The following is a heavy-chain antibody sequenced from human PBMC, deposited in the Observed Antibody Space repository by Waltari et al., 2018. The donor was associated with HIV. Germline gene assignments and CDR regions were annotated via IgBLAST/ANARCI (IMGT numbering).Heavy chain of an antibody. CDR3: AKEAGDRGYFQH. CDR2: INSDGSSI. D-gene: IGHD3-10*01. Sequence: EVQLVESGGHLVQPGGSLRLSCAVSGFTFTRYWMHWVRQAPGKGLAWVSRINSDGSSIRYADSVKGRFTISRDNAKNTLYLQMNSLRDEDTAVYYCAKEAGDRGYFQHWGQGTLVTVSS. J-gene: IGHJ1*01. CDR1: GFTFTRYW. V-gene: IGHV3-74*01.